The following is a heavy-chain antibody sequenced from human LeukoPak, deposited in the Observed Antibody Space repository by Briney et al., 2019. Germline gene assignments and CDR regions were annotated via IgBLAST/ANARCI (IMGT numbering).Heavy chain of an antibody. D-gene: IGHD2-15*01. V-gene: IGHV3-53*01. CDR2: IYRGGET. CDR3: ARAQYCSGGSCYGDY. Sequence: GGSLRLSCAASGFTVSSSYMSWVRQAPGKGLEWVSVIYRGGETYYADSVKGRFTISRDNSKNTLYLQMNSLRAEDTAVYYYARAQYCSGGSCYGDYWGQGTLVTVSS. CDR1: GFTVSSSY. J-gene: IGHJ4*02.